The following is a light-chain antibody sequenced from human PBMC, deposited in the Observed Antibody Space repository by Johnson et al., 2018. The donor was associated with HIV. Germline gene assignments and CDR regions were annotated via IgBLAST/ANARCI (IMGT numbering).Light chain of an antibody. CDR2: DNT. V-gene: IGLV1-51*01. Sequence: QSVLTQPPSVSAAPGQKVTISCSGSSSNIGKNYVSWYQQLPGTAPKLLIYDNTQRPSGIPGRFSGSKSGPSATLGITGLQTGDEADYYCGTWDSSLTSYVFGAGTKVTVL. J-gene: IGLJ1*01. CDR1: SSNIGKNY. CDR3: GTWDSSLTSYV.